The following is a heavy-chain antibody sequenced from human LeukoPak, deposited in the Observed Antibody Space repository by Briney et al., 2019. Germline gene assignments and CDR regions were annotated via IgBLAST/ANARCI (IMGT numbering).Heavy chain of an antibody. CDR1: GDSISSSSVY. D-gene: IGHD1-26*01. J-gene: IGHJ5*02. CDR3: ARHGAPYSGSYRGWFDP. CDR2: IYYSGST. Sequence: SETLSLTCSVSGDSISSSSVYWGWLRQPPGKGLEWDGSIYYSGSTYHNPSLTSRDTISVDTSNIHFSLKLSAVPAADTAVYYCARHGAPYSGSYRGWFDPWGQGTLGTVS. V-gene: IGHV4-39*01.